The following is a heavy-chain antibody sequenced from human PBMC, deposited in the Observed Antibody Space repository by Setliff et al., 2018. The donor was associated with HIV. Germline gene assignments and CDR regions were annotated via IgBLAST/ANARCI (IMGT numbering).Heavy chain of an antibody. CDR1: GDTFTSYY. CDR3: ARPTTEGDYYDSSGYLSGAFDI. D-gene: IGHD3-22*01. J-gene: IGHJ3*02. Sequence: ASVKVSCKASGDTFTSYYMHWVRRAPGQGLEWMGMISPSGASTKYAQRLQGRVTLTRDTSSSTVYVELSSLTYEDTAVYYCARPTTEGDYYDSSGYLSGAFDIWGQGTMVTVSS. V-gene: IGHV1-46*01. CDR2: ISPSGAST.